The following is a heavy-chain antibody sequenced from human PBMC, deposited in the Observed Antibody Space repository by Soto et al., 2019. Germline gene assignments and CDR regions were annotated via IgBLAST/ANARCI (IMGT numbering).Heavy chain of an antibody. CDR3: AKSSRHSSGWGHFDY. CDR1: GFTFSGYA. CDR2: INGNGGDT. D-gene: IGHD6-19*01. V-gene: IGHV3-23*01. J-gene: IGHJ4*02. Sequence: GGSLRLSCVASGFTFSGYAMTWVRQAPGEGLEWVSTINGNGGDTYYAGSVKGRFTISRDNFKNTLYLQMNCLGAEDTALYYCAKSSRHSSGWGHFDYWGQGTLVTVSS.